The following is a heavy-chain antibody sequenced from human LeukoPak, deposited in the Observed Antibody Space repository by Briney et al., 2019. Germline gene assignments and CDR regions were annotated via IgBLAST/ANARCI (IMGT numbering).Heavy chain of an antibody. CDR1: GFTFSNAW. CDR3: TTVIYDVWSGYLVVYFDY. V-gene: IGHV3-15*01. D-gene: IGHD3-3*01. Sequence: MTGGSLRLSCAASGFTFSNAWMSWVRQAPGKGLEWVGRIKSKTDGGTTDYAAPVKGRFTISRDDSKNTLYLQMNSLKTEDTAVYYCTTVIYDVWSGYLVVYFDYWGQGTLVTVSS. CDR2: IKSKTDGGTT. J-gene: IGHJ4*02.